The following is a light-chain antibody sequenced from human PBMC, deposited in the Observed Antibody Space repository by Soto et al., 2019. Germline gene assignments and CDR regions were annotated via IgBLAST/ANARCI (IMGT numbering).Light chain of an antibody. CDR1: QNIRERF. J-gene: IGKJ2*01. CDR2: HAS. V-gene: IGKV3-20*01. CDR3: QQYSGSPYT. Sequence: EIVLTQSPGTLSLSPGERATLSCRASQNIRERFLAWYQQKPGQAPRLLIYHASFVTTGIPDRFSGSGSGTDFTLTISSLEPADFAVYYCQQYSGSPYTFGQGTKLEIK.